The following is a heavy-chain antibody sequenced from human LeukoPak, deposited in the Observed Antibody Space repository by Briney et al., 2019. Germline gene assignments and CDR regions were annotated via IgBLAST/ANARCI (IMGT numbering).Heavy chain of an antibody. CDR3: VRDPGSGYFL. CDR2: ICPDGTVT. CDR1: GFTLSTYC. D-gene: IGHD3-3*01. V-gene: IGHV3-74*01. Sequence: PGGSLRLSCAASGFTLSTYCMQWVRQAQWKGPMWVSRICPDGTVTNYADSVKARFIISRDNARNTVYLQMNSLRVEDTAVYYCVRDPGSGYFLWGQGTTVTVSS. J-gene: IGHJ6*02.